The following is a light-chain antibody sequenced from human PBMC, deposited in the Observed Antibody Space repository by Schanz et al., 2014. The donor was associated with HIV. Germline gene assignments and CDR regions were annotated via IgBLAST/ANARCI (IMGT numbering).Light chain of an antibody. CDR3: QQSYTTPPGT. J-gene: IGKJ2*01. CDR1: QGISTY. V-gene: IGKV1-8*01. Sequence: AIRMTQSPSSFSASTGDRVTITCRASQGISTYLAWYQQKPGTAPKLLIYAASTLQSGVPSRFSGSGSGTDFTFTISSLQPEDFATYYCQQSYTTPPGTFGQGTKLEIK. CDR2: AAS.